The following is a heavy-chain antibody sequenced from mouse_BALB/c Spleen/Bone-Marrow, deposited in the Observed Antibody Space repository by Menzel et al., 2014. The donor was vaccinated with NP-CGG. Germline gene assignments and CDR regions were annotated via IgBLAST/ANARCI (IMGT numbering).Heavy chain of an antibody. J-gene: IGHJ2*01. Sequence: EVQLQQSGAELVKPGASVKLSCTASGFNIKDTYMHWVKQRPEQGLEWIERIDPANGNTKYDPKFQGKATITADTFSNTAYLQLSSLTSEDTAVYYCARYRLGTYFDYWGQGTTLTVSS. D-gene: IGHD2-14*01. V-gene: IGHV14-3*02. CDR3: ARYRLGTYFDY. CDR1: GFNIKDTY. CDR2: IDPANGNT.